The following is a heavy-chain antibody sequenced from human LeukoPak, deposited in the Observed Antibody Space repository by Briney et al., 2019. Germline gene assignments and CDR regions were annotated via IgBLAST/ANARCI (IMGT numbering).Heavy chain of an antibody. V-gene: IGHV3-48*04. Sequence: PGGSLRLSCAASGFTFSSYSMNWVRQAPGKGLEWVSYISSSSSTIYYADSVKGRFTISRDNAKNSLYLQMNSLRAEDTAVYYCARGLTYYYDSSGYYLFDYWGQGTLVTVSS. J-gene: IGHJ4*02. CDR2: ISSSSSTI. CDR1: GFTFSSYS. D-gene: IGHD3-22*01. CDR3: ARGLTYYYDSSGYYLFDY.